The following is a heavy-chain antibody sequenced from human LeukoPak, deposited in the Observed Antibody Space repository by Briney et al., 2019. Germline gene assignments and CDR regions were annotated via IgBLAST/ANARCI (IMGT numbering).Heavy chain of an antibody. V-gene: IGHV1-18*01. CDR1: RYTFTRYV. CDR2: ISAYNGNT. CDR3: AREGDEGELSSPAFDD. Sequence: ASVKVSCKASRYTFTRYVISWVRQAPGQGLEWMGWISAYNGNTNYAQKLQGRVTMTTDTSTSTANMELRSLRSDDTGVYYCAREGDEGELSSPAFDDWGQGTLVTVSS. D-gene: IGHD3-16*02. J-gene: IGHJ4*02.